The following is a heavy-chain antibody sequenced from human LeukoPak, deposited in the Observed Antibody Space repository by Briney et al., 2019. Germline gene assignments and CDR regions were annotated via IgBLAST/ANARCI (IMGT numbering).Heavy chain of an antibody. CDR3: ARDLGIPDAFDI. CDR2: IIPIFGTA. V-gene: IGHV1-69*13. Sequence: SVKVSCKASGGTFSSYAISWVRQAPGQGLEWMGGIIPIFGTANYAQKFQGRVTITADESTSTAYMELSSLRSEDTAVYYCARDLGIPDAFDIWGLGTMVTVSS. D-gene: IGHD3-16*01. J-gene: IGHJ3*02. CDR1: GGTFSSYA.